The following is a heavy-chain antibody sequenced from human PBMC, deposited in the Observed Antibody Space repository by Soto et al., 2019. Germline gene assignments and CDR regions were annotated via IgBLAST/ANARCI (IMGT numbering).Heavy chain of an antibody. CDR3: ARDNSILGAPFQD. CDR1: GFTVSSNS. D-gene: IGHD3-16*01. Sequence: EVELAETGGGLIQPGGSLRLSCAVSGFTVSSNSMSWVRQAPGKGLEWVSLIYADGGTYYGDSVKGRFTISRDTSKNTVSLQMTSLRADDTAVYYCARDNSILGAPFQDWGQGTLVTVSS. J-gene: IGHJ1*01. V-gene: IGHV3-53*02. CDR2: IYADGGT.